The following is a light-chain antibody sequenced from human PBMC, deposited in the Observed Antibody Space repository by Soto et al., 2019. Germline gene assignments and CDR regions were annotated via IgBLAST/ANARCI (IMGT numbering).Light chain of an antibody. V-gene: IGKV1-9*01. Sequence: DIQLTQSPSSLSASLGERFTITCLASQGISSYLACYQQKTGKAPKLLIYAASTLQSGVPSTLSGSGSGTDFTITISSLQPEDFATYYCHQLNSYPLTFGGVTKVAIK. CDR3: HQLNSYPLT. CDR1: QGISSY. CDR2: AAS. J-gene: IGKJ4*01.